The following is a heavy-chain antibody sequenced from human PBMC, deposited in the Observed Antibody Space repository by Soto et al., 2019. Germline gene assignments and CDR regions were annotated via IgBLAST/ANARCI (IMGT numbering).Heavy chain of an antibody. V-gene: IGHV1-18*01. CDR2: ISAYNGNT. CDR3: ARDITIFGVVMAPFDY. D-gene: IGHD3-3*01. CDR1: GYTFTSYG. Sequence: ASVKVSCKASGYTFTSYGISWVRQAPGQGLGWMGWISAYNGNTNYAQKLQGRVTMTTDTSTSTAYMELRSLRSDDTAVYYCARDITIFGVVMAPFDYWGQGTLVTVSS. J-gene: IGHJ4*02.